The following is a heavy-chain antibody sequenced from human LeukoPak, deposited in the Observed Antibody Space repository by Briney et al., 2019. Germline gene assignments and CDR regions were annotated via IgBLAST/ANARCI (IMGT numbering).Heavy chain of an antibody. V-gene: IGHV3-7*01. Sequence: GGSLRLSCAASGFTFSSYCMTWVRQAPGKGLEWVSNIKQDGSEKYYVDSVKGRFTISRDNAKNSLYLQMDSLRAEDTAVYYCARDNTIFGVAHINHWGQGTLVTVSS. D-gene: IGHD3-3*01. CDR2: IKQDGSEK. J-gene: IGHJ5*02. CDR1: GFTFSSYC. CDR3: ARDNTIFGVAHINH.